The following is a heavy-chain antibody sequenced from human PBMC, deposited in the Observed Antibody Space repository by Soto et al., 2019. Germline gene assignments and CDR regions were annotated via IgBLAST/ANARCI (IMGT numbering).Heavy chain of an antibody. Sequence: GGSLRLSCAASGFTFSSYAMSWVRQAPGKGLEWVSAISGSGGSTYYADSVKGRFTISRDNSKNTLYLQMNSLRAEDTAVYYCARHGRIVVVPAATAYWGQGTLVTVSS. V-gene: IGHV3-23*01. CDR3: ARHGRIVVVPAATAY. CDR2: ISGSGGST. CDR1: GFTFSSYA. D-gene: IGHD2-2*01. J-gene: IGHJ4*02.